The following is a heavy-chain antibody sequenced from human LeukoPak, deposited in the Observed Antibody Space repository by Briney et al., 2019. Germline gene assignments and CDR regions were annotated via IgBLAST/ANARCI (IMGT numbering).Heavy chain of an antibody. CDR1: GFTFSSYE. J-gene: IGHJ3*02. CDR2: ISSSGSTI. Sequence: PGGSLRLSCAASGFTFSSYEMNWVRQAPGKGLEWVSYISSSGSTIYYADSVKGRFTISRDNAKNSLYLQMNSLRAEDTAVYYCARAYYSDPFDIWGQGTMVTVSS. CDR3: ARAYYSDPFDI. V-gene: IGHV3-48*03. D-gene: IGHD3-10*01.